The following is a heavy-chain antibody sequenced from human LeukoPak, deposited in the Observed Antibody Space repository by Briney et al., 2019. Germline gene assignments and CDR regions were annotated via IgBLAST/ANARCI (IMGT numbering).Heavy chain of an antibody. CDR3: AGGPNYYKPLGGHNYFDY. CDR1: GGSFSGYY. D-gene: IGHD3-10*01. Sequence: SETLSLTCAVYGGSFSGYYWSWIRQPPGKGLEWIGEINHSGSTNYNPSLKSRVTISVDTSKNQFSLKLSSVTAADTAVYYCAGGPNYYKPLGGHNYFDYGARGP. J-gene: IGHJ4*02. CDR2: INHSGST. V-gene: IGHV4-34*01.